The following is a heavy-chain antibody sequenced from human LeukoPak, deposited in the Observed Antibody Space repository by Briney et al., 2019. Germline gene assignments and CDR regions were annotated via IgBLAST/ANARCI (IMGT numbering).Heavy chain of an antibody. CDR1: GGSISSYY. D-gene: IGHD3-22*01. CDR2: INHSGST. V-gene: IGHV4-34*01. Sequence: SETLSLTCSVSGGSISSYYWSWIRQPPGKGLEWIGEINHSGSTNYNPSLKSRVTISVDTSKNQFSLKLSSVTAADTAVYYCARGLYDSSALGMDYWGQGTLVTVSS. CDR3: ARGLYDSSALGMDY. J-gene: IGHJ4*02.